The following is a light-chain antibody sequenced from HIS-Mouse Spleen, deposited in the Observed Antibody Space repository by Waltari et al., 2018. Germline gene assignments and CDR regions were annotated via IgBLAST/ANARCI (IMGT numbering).Light chain of an antibody. CDR2: DVS. J-gene: IGLJ2*01. CDR1: SSDVGGYYH. Sequence: QPTLTHPASVSRSPEPSIPSSCPETSSDVGGYYHVPRYQQHPRQAPKLLIYDVSNRPSGVSNRFSGSKSGNTASVTISGIQAEDEADYYCSSYTSSSFNVVFGGGTKLTVL. CDR3: SSYTSSSFNVV. V-gene: IGLV2-14*03.